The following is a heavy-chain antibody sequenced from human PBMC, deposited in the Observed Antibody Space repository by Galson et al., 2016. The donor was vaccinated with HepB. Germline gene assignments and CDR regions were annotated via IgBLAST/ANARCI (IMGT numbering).Heavy chain of an antibody. CDR1: GFTFGSYW. J-gene: IGHJ4*02. D-gene: IGHD1-14*01. CDR3: EIAGW. CDR2: IKEDGSLE. Sequence: SLRLSCAASGFTFGSYWMNWVRQAPGKGLEWVANIKEDGSLEYYVDSVRGRFTISRENAKNSLYLQMNSLRAEDTAIYYCEIAGWWGQGSLVTVSS. V-gene: IGHV3-7*02.